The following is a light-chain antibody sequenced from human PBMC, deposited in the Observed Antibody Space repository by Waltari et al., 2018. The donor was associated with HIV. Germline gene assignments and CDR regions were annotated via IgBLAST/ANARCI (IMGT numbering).Light chain of an antibody. V-gene: IGKV1-17*01. J-gene: IGKJ1*01. Sequence: DLQMTPSPPSLSTSVGDRVIITCRASRDIKKDLDWYQQIAGKTPRRLIHSVSTLSAGVPSRFRGGWSGTHFTLSIDALQPEDVATYFCLQLSGFPRTFGQGT. CDR1: RDIKKD. CDR3: LQLSGFPRT. CDR2: SVS.